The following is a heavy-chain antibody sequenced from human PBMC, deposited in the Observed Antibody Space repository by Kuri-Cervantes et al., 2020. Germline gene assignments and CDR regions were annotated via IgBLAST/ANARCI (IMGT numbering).Heavy chain of an antibody. CDR3: ARGWGYSSGWYEF. D-gene: IGHD6-19*01. Sequence: GESLKISCTASGFTFGDYAMSWVRQAPGKGLEWVGFIRSKAYGGTTEYAASVKGRFTISRDDSKSIASLQMNSLKTEDTAVYYCARGWGYSSGWYEFWGQGTLVTVSS. V-gene: IGHV3-49*04. CDR1: GFTFGDYA. CDR2: IRSKAYGGTT. J-gene: IGHJ5*01.